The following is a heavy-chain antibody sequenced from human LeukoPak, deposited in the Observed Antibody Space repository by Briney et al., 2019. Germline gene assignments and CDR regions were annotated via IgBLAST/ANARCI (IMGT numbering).Heavy chain of an antibody. J-gene: IGHJ4*02. CDR3: ARGGGPAFDY. CDR2: IKQDGGEK. V-gene: IGHV3-7*01. CDR1: GFTFSSYW. Sequence: GGSLRLSCAASGFTFSSYWMSWVRQAPGKGLEWVANIKQDGGEKYFADSVRGRFTISRDNAKTSLYLQMDSLRAEDTAVYYCARGGGPAFDYWGQGTLVTVSS.